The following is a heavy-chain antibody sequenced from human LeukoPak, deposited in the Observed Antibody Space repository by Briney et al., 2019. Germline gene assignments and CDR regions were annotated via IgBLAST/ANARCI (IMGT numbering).Heavy chain of an antibody. CDR3: ARGGIIVVVPAAIIGTRYFDY. Sequence: ASVKVSCKASGYTFTSYYMHWVRQAPGQGLEWMGIINPSGGSTSYAQKFQGRVTMTRDTSTSTVYMELSSLRSEDTAVYYCARGGIIVVVPAAIIGTRYFDYWGQGTLVTVSS. CDR1: GYTFTSYY. D-gene: IGHD2-2*02. V-gene: IGHV1-46*01. J-gene: IGHJ4*02. CDR2: INPSGGST.